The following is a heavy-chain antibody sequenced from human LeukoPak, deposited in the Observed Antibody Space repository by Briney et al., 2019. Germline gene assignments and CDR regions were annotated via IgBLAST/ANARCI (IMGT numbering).Heavy chain of an antibody. J-gene: IGHJ6*02. CDR1: GGSISSGDYY. V-gene: IGHV4-30-4*01. CDR2: IYYSGST. D-gene: IGHD3-22*01. Sequence: SETLSLTCTVSGGSISSGDYYWSWIRQPPGKGLEWIGYIYYSGSTYYNPSLKSRVTISVDTSKNQFSLKLSSVTAADTAVYYCARDSRDSRSYGMDVWGQGTTVTVSS. CDR3: ARDSRDSRSYGMDV.